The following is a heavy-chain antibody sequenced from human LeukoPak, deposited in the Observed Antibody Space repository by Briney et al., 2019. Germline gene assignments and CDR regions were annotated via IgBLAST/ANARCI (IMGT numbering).Heavy chain of an antibody. CDR1: GYTFTGYY. D-gene: IGHD3-9*01. V-gene: IGHV1-2*06. J-gene: IGHJ6*03. CDR3: ARYYDILTGEVYYYYMDV. CDR2: INPNSGGT. Sequence: GASVKVSCKASGYTFTGYYMHWVRQAPGQGLEWMGRINPNSGGTNYAQKFQGRVTMTRGTSISTAYMELSRLRSDDTAVYYCARYYDILTGEVYYYYMDVWGKGTTVTVSS.